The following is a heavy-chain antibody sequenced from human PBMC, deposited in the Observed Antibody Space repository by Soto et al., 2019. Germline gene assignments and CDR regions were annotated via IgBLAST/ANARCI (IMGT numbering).Heavy chain of an antibody. J-gene: IGHJ4*02. CDR3: ARVGYYYDSSGYPYY. V-gene: IGHV1-3*01. CDR1: GYTFTSYA. CDR2: INAGNGNT. Sequence: VKVSCKASGYTFTSYAMHWVRQAPGQRLEWMGWINAGNGNTKYSQKFQGRVTITRDTSASTAYMELSSLRSEDTAVYYCARVGYYYDSSGYPYYWGQGTLVTVSS. D-gene: IGHD3-22*01.